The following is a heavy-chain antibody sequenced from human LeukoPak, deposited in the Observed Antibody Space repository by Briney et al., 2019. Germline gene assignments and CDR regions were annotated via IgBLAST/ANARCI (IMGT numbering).Heavy chain of an antibody. CDR1: GGSNSRYY. J-gene: IGHJ3*02. Sequence: SETVSLTCTVCGGSNSRYYWSWIRQPPGKALAWIGYIYYSGRDNYNASVKRRSAISVDTAKMQFCLKRSAVTAAYTAVYYCARARGESAFDIWGQGTMVTVSS. CDR2: IYYSGRD. V-gene: IGHV4-59*01. CDR3: ARARGESAFDI. D-gene: IGHD3-10*01.